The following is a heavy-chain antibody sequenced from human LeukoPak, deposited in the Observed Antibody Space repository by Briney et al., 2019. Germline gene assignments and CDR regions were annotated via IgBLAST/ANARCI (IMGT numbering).Heavy chain of an antibody. Sequence: GGSLRLSCAASGFTFSSYAMSWVRQAPGKGLEWVSGISGSGGSTYYADSVKGRFTISRDNSKNTLYVQMNSLRAEDTAVYSCAKGLQWELPFDYWGQGTLVTVSS. CDR1: GFTFSSYA. V-gene: IGHV3-23*01. D-gene: IGHD1-26*01. CDR3: AKGLQWELPFDY. CDR2: ISGSGGST. J-gene: IGHJ4*02.